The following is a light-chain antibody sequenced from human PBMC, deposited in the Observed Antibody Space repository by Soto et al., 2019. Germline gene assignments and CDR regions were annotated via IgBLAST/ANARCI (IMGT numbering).Light chain of an antibody. J-gene: IGKJ1*01. V-gene: IGKV2-28*01. CDR1: QSLLHSNGYNY. CDR3: MQPLQSWT. Sequence: DIVMTQSLLSMPVTPGEPAAISCRSSQSLLHSNGYNYLDWYLQTPGXXPXLLIYLGSNRASGVPDRFSGGASGKYFPLKISRVEAEDVGVYYCMQPLQSWTFGQGTKVDIK. CDR2: LGS.